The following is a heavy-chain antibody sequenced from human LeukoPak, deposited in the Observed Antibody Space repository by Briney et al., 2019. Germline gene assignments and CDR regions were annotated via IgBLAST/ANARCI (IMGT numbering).Heavy chain of an antibody. CDR3: AKVDDDSSGYYFNY. J-gene: IGHJ4*02. CDR2: ISGSGGST. Sequence: GGSLRLSCAASGFTFSSYAMSWVRQAPGKGLEWVSAISGSGGSTYYADSVKGRYTISRDNSKNTLYLQMNSLRAEDTAVYYCAKVDDDSSGYYFNYWGQGTLVTVSS. CDR1: GFTFSSYA. V-gene: IGHV3-23*01. D-gene: IGHD3-22*01.